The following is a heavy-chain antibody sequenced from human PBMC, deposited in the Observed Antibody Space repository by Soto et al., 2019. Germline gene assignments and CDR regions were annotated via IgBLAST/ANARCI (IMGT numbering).Heavy chain of an antibody. CDR3: ERDYQYSDNWAFDY. CDR2: IYHGGNI. D-gene: IGHD6-6*01. V-gene: IGHV4-4*02. CDR1: GDSINTDAW. J-gene: IGHJ4*02. Sequence: QVHLQESGPGLVKPSGTLSLTCTVSGDSINTDAWWNWVRQPPGKGLEWIGEIYHGGNINYNPSLKSRVTISLDKSKNQLSLTLNYVTAADPAIYFCERDYQYSDNWAFDYWGQGAQVIVSS.